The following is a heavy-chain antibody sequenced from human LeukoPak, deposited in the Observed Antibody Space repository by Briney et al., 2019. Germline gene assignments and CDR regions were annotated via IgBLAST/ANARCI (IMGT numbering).Heavy chain of an antibody. CDR1: GGFISPDY. Sequence: SETLSLTCTVSGGFISPDYWSWIRQAAGNRLEWIGRIHTSGTTHYSPSLQSRVSISVDTSKNQFSLMLGSLTAADTAVYYCARRYTASPGERFDYWGPGILVTVSS. J-gene: IGHJ4*02. D-gene: IGHD2-2*02. CDR3: ARRYTASPGERFDY. CDR2: IHTSGTT. V-gene: IGHV4-4*07.